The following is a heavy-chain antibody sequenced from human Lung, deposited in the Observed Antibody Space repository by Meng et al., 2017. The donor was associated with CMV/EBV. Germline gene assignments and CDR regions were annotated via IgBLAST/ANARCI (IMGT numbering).Heavy chain of an antibody. Sequence: QVQLGQFGAEVKKPGASVNVSCKASGYTFASIGVNWVRQAPGQGLEWMGWISAYNANTNYAQNLQGRVTMTTDTSTSTVYMEVRSLRSDDTAVYYCARVWNYDILTGYYTHYFDYWGQGTLVTVSS. CDR2: ISAYNANT. CDR1: GYTFASIG. J-gene: IGHJ4*02. V-gene: IGHV1-18*01. CDR3: ARVWNYDILTGYYTHYFDY. D-gene: IGHD3-9*01.